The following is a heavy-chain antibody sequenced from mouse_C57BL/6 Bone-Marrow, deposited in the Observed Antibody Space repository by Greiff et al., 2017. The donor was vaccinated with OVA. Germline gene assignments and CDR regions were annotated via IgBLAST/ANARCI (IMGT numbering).Heavy chain of an antibody. CDR1: GYTFTSYG. CDR3: ARERDSSGYPDY. V-gene: IGHV1-81*01. J-gene: IGHJ2*01. CDR2: IYPRSGNT. Sequence: VQGVESGAELARPGASVKLSCKASGYTFTSYGISWVKQRTGQGLEWIGEIYPRSGNTYYNEKFKGKATLTADKSSSTAYMVLRSLTSEDAAVYCGARERDSSGYPDYWGQGTTLTVSS. D-gene: IGHD3-2*02.